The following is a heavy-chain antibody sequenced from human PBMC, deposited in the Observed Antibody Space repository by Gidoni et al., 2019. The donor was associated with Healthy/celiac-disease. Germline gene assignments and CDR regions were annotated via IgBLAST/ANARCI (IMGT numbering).Heavy chain of an antibody. D-gene: IGHD4-4*01. Sequence: QVQLVESGGGLVKPGGSLRLSCAASGSTFSDYYMGWIRQAPGKGLEWVSYISSSGSTIYYADSVKGRFTISRDNAKNSLYLQMNSLRAEDTAVYYCARDIHYTPQEYYFDYWGQGTLVTVSS. CDR2: ISSSGSTI. CDR1: GSTFSDYY. J-gene: IGHJ4*02. V-gene: IGHV3-11*01. CDR3: ARDIHYTPQEYYFDY.